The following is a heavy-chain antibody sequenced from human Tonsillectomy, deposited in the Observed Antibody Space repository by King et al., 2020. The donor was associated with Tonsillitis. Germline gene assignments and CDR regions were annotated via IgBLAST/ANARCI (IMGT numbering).Heavy chain of an antibody. V-gene: IGHV1-58*02. J-gene: IGHJ4*02. D-gene: IGHD3-22*01. CDR1: GFTFTSSA. CDR3: AARAFYYDSSGYYYGNFDY. CDR2: IVVGSGNT. Sequence: KQLVQSGPEVKKPGTSVKVSCKASGFTFTSSAMQWVRQARGQRLEWIGWIVVGSGNTNYAQKFQERVTITRDMSTSTAYMELSSLRSEDTAVYYCAARAFYYDSSGYYYGNFDYWGQGTLVTVSS.